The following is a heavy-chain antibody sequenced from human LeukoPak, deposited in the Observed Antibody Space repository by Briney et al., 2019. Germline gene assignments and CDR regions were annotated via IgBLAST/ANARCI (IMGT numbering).Heavy chain of an antibody. CDR2: INHSGST. V-gene: IGHV4-34*01. D-gene: IGHD3-10*01. Sequence: SETLSLTCAVYGGSFSGYYWSWIRQPPGKGLEWIGEINHSGSTSYNPSLKSRVTISVDTSKNQFSLKLSSVTAADAAVYYCARKGLLWFGELLRNWFDPWGQGTLVTVSS. J-gene: IGHJ5*02. CDR1: GGSFSGYY. CDR3: ARKGLLWFGELLRNWFDP.